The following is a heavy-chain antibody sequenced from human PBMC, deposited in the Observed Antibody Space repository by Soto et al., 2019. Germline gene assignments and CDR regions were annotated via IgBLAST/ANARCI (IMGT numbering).Heavy chain of an antibody. CDR3: ARVIDIVATEGNAFDI. V-gene: IGHV4-31*03. CDR2: IYYSGST. Sequence: QVQLQESGPGLVKPSQTLSLTCTVSGGSISSGGYYWSWIRQHPGKGLEWIGYIYYSGSTYYNPSLKSRVTISVDTSKNQFSLKLSSVTAADTAVYYCARVIDIVATEGNAFDIWGQGTMVTVSS. CDR1: GGSISSGGYY. J-gene: IGHJ3*02. D-gene: IGHD5-12*01.